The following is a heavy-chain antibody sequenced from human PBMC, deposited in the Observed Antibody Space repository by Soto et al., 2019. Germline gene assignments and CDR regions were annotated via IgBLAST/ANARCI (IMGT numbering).Heavy chain of an antibody. J-gene: IGHJ5*02. Sequence: PSETLSLTCTVSGGSISTYCWSWIRQPPGKGLEWIGCIYYSGTINYNPSLKSRVTITGDTSNNLFSLKLTSVTAPDTAVFYCAKGGTSSWNNWLDPWGQGTLVTLS. CDR1: GGSISTYC. CDR2: IYYSGTI. CDR3: AKGGTSSWNNWLDP. D-gene: IGHD6-13*01. V-gene: IGHV4-59*01.